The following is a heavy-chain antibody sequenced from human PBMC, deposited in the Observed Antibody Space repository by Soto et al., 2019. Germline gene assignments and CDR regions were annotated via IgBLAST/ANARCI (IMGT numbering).Heavy chain of an antibody. CDR3: AGSSGYSSGWFPWYFDL. CDR1: GFTFSSYS. CDR2: ISSSSSYI. D-gene: IGHD6-19*01. J-gene: IGHJ2*01. V-gene: IGHV3-21*01. Sequence: GGSLRLSCAASGFTFSSYSMNWVRQAPGKGLEWVSSISSSSSYIYYADSVKGRFTISRDNAKNSLYLQMNSLRAEDTAVYYCAGSSGYSSGWFPWYFDLWGRGTLVTVSS.